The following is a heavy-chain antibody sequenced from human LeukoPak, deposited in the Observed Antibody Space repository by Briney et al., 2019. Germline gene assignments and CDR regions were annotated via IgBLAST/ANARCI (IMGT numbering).Heavy chain of an antibody. Sequence: PSETPSLTCTVSGGSISSSGYYSGWIRPPPGKGLEWVGSIYYSGGTYYNPSLNGRVTISVDTSKNQFSLKLSSVTDADTSVYYCARREDTAMVIGAFDIWDQGTMVTVSS. CDR2: IYYSGGT. V-gene: IGHV4-39*01. D-gene: IGHD5-18*01. CDR3: ARREDTAMVIGAFDI. CDR1: GGSISSSGYY. J-gene: IGHJ3*02.